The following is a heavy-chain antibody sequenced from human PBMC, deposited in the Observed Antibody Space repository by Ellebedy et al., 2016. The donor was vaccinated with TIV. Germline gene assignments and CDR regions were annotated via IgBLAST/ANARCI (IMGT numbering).Heavy chain of an antibody. D-gene: IGHD3-10*01. CDR2: IRSKVYGGTT. J-gene: IGHJ5*02. CDR1: GFTFGDYA. CDR3: TRDWGSGSIPGVWGWFDP. V-gene: IGHV3-49*04. Sequence: GESLKISCPASGFTFGDYAMSWVRQAPGTGLEWVSVIRSKVYGGTTQYAASVKGRFTISRDDSKSIAQLQMDSLKTEDTGVYYCTRDWGSGSIPGVWGWFDPWGQGTLVTVSS.